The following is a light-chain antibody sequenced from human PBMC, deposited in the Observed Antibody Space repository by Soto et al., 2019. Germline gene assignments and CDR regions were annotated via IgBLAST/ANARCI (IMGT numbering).Light chain of an antibody. CDR3: ISYTTSDTLCV. CDR2: SVS. V-gene: IGLV2-14*01. CDR1: SSDIGTYNH. J-gene: IGLJ1*01. Sequence: QSALTQPASVSGSPGQSITISCSGTSSDIGTYNHVAWFQQFPGKTPKLVIYSVSDRPSGVSYRFSGSKSGNTASLTISGLQADDEADYYCISYTTSDTLCVFGTGTKVTV.